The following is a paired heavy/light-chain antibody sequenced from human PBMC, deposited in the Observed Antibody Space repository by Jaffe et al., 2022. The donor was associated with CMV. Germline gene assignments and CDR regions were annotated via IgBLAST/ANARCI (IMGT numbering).Heavy chain of an antibody. D-gene: IGHD4-4*01. Sequence: QVQLVQSGGEVKMPGASVKVTCKASGYTFTSYGLSWVRQAPGQGFEWMGWISALTGNTNHAQKLQDRVTMTTDTSTNTAYMELRSLRSDDTAMYYCARDPGPKDYRDAFDVWGQGTMVTVSS. CDR1: GYTFTSYG. CDR2: ISALTGNT. V-gene: IGHV1-18*04. CDR3: ARDPGPKDYRDAFDV. J-gene: IGHJ3*01.
Light chain of an antibody. V-gene: IGKV3-20*01. CDR3: QQYTNSPT. CDR2: GAS. J-gene: IGKJ4*01. CDR1: QSIISTY. Sequence: EIVLTQSPGTLSLSPGEGATLSCRASQSIISTYLAWYQQTPGQAPRLLIYGASSRATGIPDRFRGSGSGTDFTLTISRLEPEDFAVYYCQQYTNSPTFGGGTKVE.